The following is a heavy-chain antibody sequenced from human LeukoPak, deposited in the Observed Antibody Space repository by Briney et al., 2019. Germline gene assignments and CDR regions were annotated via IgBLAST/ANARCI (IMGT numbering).Heavy chain of an antibody. Sequence: SETLSLTCTVSGDSISSNNYYWGWIRQPPGQGLEWIGTIYSNGRTYSNPSLTSRVTMSIDTSNNQFSLKLTSVTATDTAVYYCARDFPGAGYCGTGNCSHWGQGTLVTVSS. D-gene: IGHD2-15*01. CDR1: GDSISSNNYY. J-gene: IGHJ4*02. CDR3: ARDFPGAGYCGTGNCSH. V-gene: IGHV4-39*07. CDR2: IYSNGRT.